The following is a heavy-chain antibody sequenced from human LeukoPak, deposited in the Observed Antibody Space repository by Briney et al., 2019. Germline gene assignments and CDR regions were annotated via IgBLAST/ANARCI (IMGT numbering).Heavy chain of an antibody. CDR2: IIPMFDTI. V-gene: IGHV1-69*05. CDR1: GGTFSNFG. Sequence: SVKVSCKAPGGTFSNFGISWVRQAPGQGLEWMGGIIPMFDTINYAQKFQGRVTITTDESTSTAYMELSSLRSDDTAVYYCARDVLAARHPAYFDYWGQGTLVTVSS. D-gene: IGHD6-6*01. J-gene: IGHJ4*02. CDR3: ARDVLAARHPAYFDY.